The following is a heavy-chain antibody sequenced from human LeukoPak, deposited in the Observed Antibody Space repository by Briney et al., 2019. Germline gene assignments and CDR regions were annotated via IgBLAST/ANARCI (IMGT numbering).Heavy chain of an antibody. D-gene: IGHD3-22*01. CDR3: AREAPATYYYDSSGYYDA. CDR2: INSDGSST. J-gene: IGHJ5*02. CDR1: GFTFSSYW. V-gene: IGHV3-74*01. Sequence: GGSLRLSCAASGFTFSSYWMHWVRQAPGKGLVWVSRINSDGSSTSYADSVKGRFTISRDNSKNTLYLQMNSLRAEDTAVYYCAREAPATYYYDSSGYYDAWGQGTLVTVSS.